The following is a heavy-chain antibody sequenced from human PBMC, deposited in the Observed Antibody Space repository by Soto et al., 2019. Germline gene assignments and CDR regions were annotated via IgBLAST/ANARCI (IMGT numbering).Heavy chain of an antibody. CDR1: ELTLSNAW. CDR2: IKSKTEGGTP. J-gene: IGHJ1*01. D-gene: IGHD5-18*01. CDR3: TSLMRGFSDSPD. V-gene: IGHV3-15*01. Sequence: EVQLVESGGGLVKPGGSLRLSCVASELTLSNAWMSWVRQAPGKGLEWVGRIKSKTEGGTPDYAAPVKGRFTLSRDDSNSTRFLPMSSLLSEDTAGYYCTSLMRGFSDSPDWGQGTMVTVSS.